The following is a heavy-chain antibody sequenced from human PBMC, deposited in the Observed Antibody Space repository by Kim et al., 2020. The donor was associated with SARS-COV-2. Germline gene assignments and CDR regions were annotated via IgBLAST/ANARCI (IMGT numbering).Heavy chain of an antibody. Sequence: ANYAQEFQGRVTITADESTSTAYMELSSLRSEDTAVYYCAALYGSGAFDIWGQGTMVTVSS. V-gene: IGHV1-69*01. J-gene: IGHJ3*02. CDR3: AALYGSGAFDI. D-gene: IGHD3-10*01. CDR2: A.